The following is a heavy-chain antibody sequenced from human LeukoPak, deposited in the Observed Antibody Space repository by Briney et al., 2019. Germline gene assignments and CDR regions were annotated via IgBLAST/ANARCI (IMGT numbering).Heavy chain of an antibody. CDR1: GFTVSSNY. V-gene: IGHV3-21*01. CDR3: ARGYYDSSGLDFVYYYGMDV. CDR2: ISSSSSYI. J-gene: IGHJ6*02. D-gene: IGHD3-22*01. Sequence: GGSLRLSCAASGFTVSSNYMSWVRQAPGKGLEWVSSISSSSSYIYYADSVKGRFTISRDNAKNSLYLQMNSLRAEDTAVYYCARGYYDSSGLDFVYYYGMDVWGQGTTVTVSS.